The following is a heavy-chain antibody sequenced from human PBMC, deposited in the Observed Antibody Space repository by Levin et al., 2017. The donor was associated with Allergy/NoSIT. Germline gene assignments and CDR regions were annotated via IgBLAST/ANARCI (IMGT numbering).Heavy chain of an antibody. D-gene: IGHD6-13*01. CDR3: ASDKQGNSRSWSWGY. J-gene: IGHJ4*02. CDR2: IWYDGHK. Sequence: GESLKISCAASGFAFSTYGMHWVRQAPGKGLEWVAVIWYDGHKYFADSVKGRFTISRDNSKDTLFLQMNSLRVEDTAIYYCASDKQGNSRSWSWGYWGQGTLVTVSS. V-gene: IGHV3-33*01. CDR1: GFAFSTYG.